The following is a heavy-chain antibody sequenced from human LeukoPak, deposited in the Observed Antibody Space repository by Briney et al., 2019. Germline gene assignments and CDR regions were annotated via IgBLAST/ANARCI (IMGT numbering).Heavy chain of an antibody. CDR1: GDSFISYW. Sequence: GESLKIYRWGSGDSFISYWSCWVGQMPGKGLEWMGTTFPGDSATRYIPYFHGLDTLSVYQPISSAYLQGTTLNASDTAKYYCARHDQLLAQADYWGQGTLVTVSS. D-gene: IGHD3-10*01. CDR3: ARHDQLLAQADY. J-gene: IGHJ4*02. CDR2: TFPGDSAT. V-gene: IGHV5-51*01.